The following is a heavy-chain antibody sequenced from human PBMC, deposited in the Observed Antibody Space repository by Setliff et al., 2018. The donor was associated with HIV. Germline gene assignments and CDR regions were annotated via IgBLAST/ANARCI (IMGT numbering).Heavy chain of an antibody. CDR1: RSTFNSHT. CDR3: VRGVQSPPHYSYYYMDV. J-gene: IGHJ6*03. CDR2: IIPILGVA. Sequence: SVKVSCKASRSTFNSHTINWVRQAPGQGLDWMGRIIPILGVANYAQRFQGKVTITADKSTSTAYMELTSLRFDDTAMYYCVRGVQSPPHYSYYYMDVWGERTMVTVS. V-gene: IGHV1-69*02. D-gene: IGHD3-3*01.